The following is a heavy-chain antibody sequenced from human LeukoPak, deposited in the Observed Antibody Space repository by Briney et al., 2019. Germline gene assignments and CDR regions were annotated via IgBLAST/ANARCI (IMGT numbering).Heavy chain of an antibody. V-gene: IGHV3-74*01. CDR1: GFTFSTYW. D-gene: IGHD5-24*01. Sequence: PGGSLRLSCAASGFTFSTYWMHWVRQAPGKGLVWVSRINGDGSSTRYADSVKGRFTISRDNAKNTLYLQMNSLRAEDTAVYYCAREDENYDAFDIWGQGTMVTVSS. J-gene: IGHJ3*02. CDR2: INGDGSST. CDR3: AREDENYDAFDI.